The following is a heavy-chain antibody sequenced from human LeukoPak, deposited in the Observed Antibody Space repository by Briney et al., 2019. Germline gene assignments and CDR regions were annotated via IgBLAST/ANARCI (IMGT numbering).Heavy chain of an antibody. Sequence: SDTLSLTCTVSGGSISDYYWNWIRQPPGKGLEWIGYIYYCGSTTYNPSLKSRVTMSVDTAKNQFSLKLRSVTAADTAVYYCARGDFCSKSNCYLRPMDVWGKGTTVTVLS. V-gene: IGHV4-59*07. CDR1: GGSISDYY. CDR2: IYYCGST. CDR3: ARGDFCSKSNCYLRPMDV. D-gene: IGHD3-3*01. J-gene: IGHJ6*04.